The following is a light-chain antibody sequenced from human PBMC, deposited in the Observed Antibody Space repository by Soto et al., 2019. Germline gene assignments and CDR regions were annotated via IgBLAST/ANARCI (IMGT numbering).Light chain of an antibody. Sequence: QSALTQPASVSGSPGQSITISCTGTSSDVGGYNYVSWYQQHPGKAPKLMIYDVSNRPSGISNRFSGSKSGNTASLTLSGLQDQDEDDYCGSSYTSSSTLVVFGGGTKVTVL. CDR1: SSDVGGYNY. CDR3: SSYTSSSTLVV. J-gene: IGLJ2*01. V-gene: IGLV2-14*01. CDR2: DVS.